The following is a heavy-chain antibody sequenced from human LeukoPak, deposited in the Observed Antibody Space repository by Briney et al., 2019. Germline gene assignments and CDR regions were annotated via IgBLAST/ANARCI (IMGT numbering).Heavy chain of an antibody. Sequence: GASVKVSCKASGYTFTSYCISWVRQAPGQGLACMGWISACNCNTNYAQKLQGRVTMTTDTSTSTAYMELRSLRSDDTAVYYCARDRFGSGSYYTFDYWGQGTLVTVSS. CDR1: GYTFTSYC. CDR3: ARDRFGSGSYYTFDY. J-gene: IGHJ4*02. D-gene: IGHD3-10*01. CDR2: ISACNCNT. V-gene: IGHV1-18*01.